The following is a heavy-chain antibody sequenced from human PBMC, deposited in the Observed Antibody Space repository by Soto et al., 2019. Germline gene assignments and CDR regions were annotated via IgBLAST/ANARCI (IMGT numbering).Heavy chain of an antibody. CDR1: GYSFTNHG. D-gene: IGHD1-1*01. Sequence: QVHLVPSGAEVKRPGASVKVSCEASGYSFTNHGISWVRQAPGQVLEWMGWTSPYNGNTVFAQKLADRFTITTVTSTRTAYMELRSLTPDETAMYFCARHRTSRGIEPTQPWVAIDAWGPWATGTVS. V-gene: IGHV1-18*01. CDR3: ARHRTSRGIEPTQPWVAIDA. CDR2: TSPYNGNT. J-gene: IGHJ6*02.